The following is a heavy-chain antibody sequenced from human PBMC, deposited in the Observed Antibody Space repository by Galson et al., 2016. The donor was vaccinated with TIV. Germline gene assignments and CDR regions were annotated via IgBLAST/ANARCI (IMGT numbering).Heavy chain of an antibody. CDR3: ATDGSTQYFDTRGYSPLGF. CDR1: GYTLTEVA. Sequence: SVKVSCKVSGYTLTEVAMYWVRQAPGKGLEWMGGFDPEDGKTIYAQRFQGRVTITENTSTDTAYMELSSLRSEDTAVYYCATDGSTQYFDTRGYSPLGFWGQGTLVVVSS. CDR2: FDPEDGKT. J-gene: IGHJ4*02. D-gene: IGHD3-9*01. V-gene: IGHV1-24*01.